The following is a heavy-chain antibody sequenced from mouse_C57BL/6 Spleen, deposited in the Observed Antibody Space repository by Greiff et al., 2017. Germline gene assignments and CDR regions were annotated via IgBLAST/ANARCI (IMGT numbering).Heavy chain of an antibody. J-gene: IGHJ2*01. Sequence: QVQLKESGAELVKPGASVKMSCKASGYTFTSYWITWVKQRPGQGLEWIGDIYPGSGSTNYNEKFKSKATLTVDTSSSTAYMQLSSLTSEDSAVYYCARDDYDVNFDYWGQGTTLTVSS. CDR3: ARDDYDVNFDY. V-gene: IGHV1-55*01. CDR1: GYTFTSYW. CDR2: IYPGSGST. D-gene: IGHD2-4*01.